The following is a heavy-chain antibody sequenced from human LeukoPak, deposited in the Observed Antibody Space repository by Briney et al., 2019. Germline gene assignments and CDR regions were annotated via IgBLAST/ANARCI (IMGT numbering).Heavy chain of an antibody. CDR1: VFTFDDYA. J-gene: IGHJ4*02. Sequence: SQTLSCTLSVFTFDDYAVHCARHAPGKGLEWVSGMRWNSGSIGYADSVKGRFTISRDNAKNSLYLQMNSLRAEDTALYYCAKDISAGVSAAGDYWGQGTLVTVSS. V-gene: IGHV3-9*01. CDR2: MRWNSGSI. D-gene: IGHD6-13*01. CDR3: AKDISAGVSAAGDY.